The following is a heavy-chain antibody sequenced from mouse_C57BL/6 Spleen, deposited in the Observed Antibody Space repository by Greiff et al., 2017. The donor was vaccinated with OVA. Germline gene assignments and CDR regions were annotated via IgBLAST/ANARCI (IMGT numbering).Heavy chain of an antibody. V-gene: IGHV3-6*01. J-gene: IGHJ1*03. D-gene: IGHD2-4*01. CDR3: ARGYDYDGWYFDV. Sequence: DVHLVESGPGLVKPSQSLSLTCSVTGYSITSGYYWNWIRQFPGNKLEWMGYISYDGSNNYNPSLKNRISITRDTSKNQFFLKLNSVTTEDTATYYCARGYDYDGWYFDVWGTGTTVTVSS. CDR2: ISYDGSN. CDR1: GYSITSGYY.